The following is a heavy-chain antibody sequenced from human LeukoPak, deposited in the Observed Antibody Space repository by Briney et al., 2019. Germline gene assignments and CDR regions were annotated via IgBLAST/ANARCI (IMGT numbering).Heavy chain of an antibody. D-gene: IGHD1-26*01. Sequence: GGSLRLSCAASGFTCSSYSMNWVRQAPGKGLEWVSSISSSSSYIYYADSVKGRFTISRDNAKNSLYLQMNSLRAEDTAGYYCARELVGATTRWFDPWGQGTLVTVSS. V-gene: IGHV3-21*01. CDR2: ISSSSSYI. J-gene: IGHJ5*02. CDR1: GFTCSSYS. CDR3: ARELVGATTRWFDP.